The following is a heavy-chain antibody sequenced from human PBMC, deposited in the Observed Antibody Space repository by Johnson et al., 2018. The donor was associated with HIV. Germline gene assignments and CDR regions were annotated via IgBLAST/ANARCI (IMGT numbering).Heavy chain of an antibody. V-gene: IGHV3-43D*03. J-gene: IGHJ3*02. D-gene: IGHD6-6*01. CDR1: GFTFDDYA. CDR2: ISWDGGST. CDR3: VLFSSIAAEGAFDI. Sequence: EVLLLESGGGLVQPGGSLRLSCAASGFTFDDYAMHWVRQAPGKGLEWVSLISWDGGSTYYADSVKGRLTISRDNSKNSLYLQMNSLRAEDTALYYCVLFSSIAAEGAFDIWGQGTMVTVSS.